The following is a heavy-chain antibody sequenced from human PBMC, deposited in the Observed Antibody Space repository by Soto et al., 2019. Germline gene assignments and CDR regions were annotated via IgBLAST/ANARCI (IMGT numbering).Heavy chain of an antibody. CDR2: IYYSGST. J-gene: IGHJ4*02. V-gene: IGHV4-59*01. CDR3: ARYDFWSGYYYFDY. Sequence: SETLSLTCTVSGGSISSYYWSWIRQPPGKGLEWIGYIYYSGSTNYNPSLKSRVTISVDTSKNQFSLKLSSVTAADTAVYYCARYDFWSGYYYFDYWGQGTLVTVSS. D-gene: IGHD3-3*01. CDR1: GGSISSYY.